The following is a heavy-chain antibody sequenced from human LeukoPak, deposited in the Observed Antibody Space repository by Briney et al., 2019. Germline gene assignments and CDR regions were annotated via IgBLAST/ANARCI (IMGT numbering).Heavy chain of an antibody. CDR1: GFTFDDYA. Sequence: GGSLRLSFAASGFTFDDYAMHWVRQAPGKGLEWVSGISWNSGSIGYADSVKGRFTISRDNAKNSLYLQMNSLRAEDTALYYCAKSSGSGWYRPGDAFDIWGQGTMVTVSS. D-gene: IGHD6-19*01. CDR3: AKSSGSGWYRPGDAFDI. J-gene: IGHJ3*02. V-gene: IGHV3-9*01. CDR2: ISWNSGSI.